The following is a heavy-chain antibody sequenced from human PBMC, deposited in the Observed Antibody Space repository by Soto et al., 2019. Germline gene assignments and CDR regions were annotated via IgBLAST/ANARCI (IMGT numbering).Heavy chain of an antibody. D-gene: IGHD3-10*01. CDR2: ISWNSGSI. CDR1: GFTFDDYA. V-gene: IGHV3-9*01. J-gene: IGHJ4*02. Sequence: EVQLVESGGGLVQPGRSLRLSCAASGFTFDDYAMHWVRQAPGKGLEWVSGISWNSGSIGYADSVKGRFTISRDNAKNSLYLQMNSLRAEDTALYYCAKATNLALGGELLSPLSYWGQGTLVTVSS. CDR3: AKATNLALGGELLSPLSY.